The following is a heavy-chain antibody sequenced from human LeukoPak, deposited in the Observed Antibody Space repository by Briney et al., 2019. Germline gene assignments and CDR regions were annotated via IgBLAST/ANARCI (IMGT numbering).Heavy chain of an antibody. CDR3: ANEGPNFDY. CDR2: ISSSGHST. V-gene: IGHV3-23*01. Sequence: QSGGSLRLSCAASGFTFSSYGMHWVRQAPGKELEWVSVISSSGHSTHYADSVKGRFTISRDNSKNTVYLQMNSLRAEDTAEYYCANEGPNFDYWGQGTLVTVSS. J-gene: IGHJ4*02. CDR1: GFTFSSYG. D-gene: IGHD2-8*01.